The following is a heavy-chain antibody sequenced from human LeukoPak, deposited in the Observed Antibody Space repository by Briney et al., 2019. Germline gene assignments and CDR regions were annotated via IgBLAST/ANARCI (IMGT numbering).Heavy chain of an antibody. CDR1: GASISGHY. CDR3: ARDRISINALDM. J-gene: IGHJ3*02. V-gene: IGHV4-59*11. D-gene: IGHD1-14*01. CDR2: ISHIGST. Sequence: NPSETLSLTCTVSGASISGHYLTWIRQPPGMGLEWIGYISHIGSTNYNPSLKSRVTISVDTSKNQFSLKLTSVTAADTAVYYCARDRISINALDMWGQGTMVTVSS.